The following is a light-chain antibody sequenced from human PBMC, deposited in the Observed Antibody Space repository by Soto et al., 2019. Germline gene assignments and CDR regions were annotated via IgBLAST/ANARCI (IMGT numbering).Light chain of an antibody. CDR3: QQYNSYVWT. J-gene: IGKJ1*01. CDR1: QSISRS. CDR2: DAS. V-gene: IGKV1-5*01. Sequence: GDRVTITCRASQSISRSLAWYQQKPGKAPKLLIYDASSLESGVPSRFSGSGSGTEFTLSVSSLQPDDFAAYYCQQYNSYVWTFGQGTKVDIK.